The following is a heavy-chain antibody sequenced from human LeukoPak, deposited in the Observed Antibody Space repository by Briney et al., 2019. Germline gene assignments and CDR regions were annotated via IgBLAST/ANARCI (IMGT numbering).Heavy chain of an antibody. J-gene: IGHJ4*02. CDR3: AVVPAAPNGLDY. Sequence: PGGSLRLSCAASGFTFSSYGMHWVRQAPGKGLEWVAVISYDGSNKYYADSVKGRFTISRDNSKNTLYLQMNSLRAEDTAVYYCAVVPAAPNGLDYWGQGTLVTVSS. CDR1: GFTFSSYG. D-gene: IGHD2-2*01. CDR2: ISYDGSNK. V-gene: IGHV3-30*03.